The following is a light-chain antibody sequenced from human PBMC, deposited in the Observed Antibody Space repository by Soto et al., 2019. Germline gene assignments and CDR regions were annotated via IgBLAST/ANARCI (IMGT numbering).Light chain of an antibody. CDR1: QSVSNW. CDR2: KAS. CDR3: QQYENYWT. Sequence: IQMTQSPSTLPASVGDRVTITCRASQSVSNWLAWYQQKPGKGPTLLIYKASRLYSGVPSRFSGRGAGTEFTFTISSLQPDDFATYYCQQYENYWTFGQGTKVEI. V-gene: IGKV1-5*03. J-gene: IGKJ1*01.